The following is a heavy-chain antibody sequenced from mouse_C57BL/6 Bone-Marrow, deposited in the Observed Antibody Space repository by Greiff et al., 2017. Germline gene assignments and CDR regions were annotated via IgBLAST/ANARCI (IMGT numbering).Heavy chain of an antibody. D-gene: IGHD2-10*01. Sequence: QVQLQQPGAELVMPGASVKLSCKASGYTFTSYWMPWVKQRPGQGLEWIGEIDPSDSYTYYNQKFKGKSTLSVDKSSSTAYMQLSSLTSEDSAVYYCATYYGQGSWFAYWGQGTLVTVSA. J-gene: IGHJ3*01. V-gene: IGHV1-69*01. CDR1: GYTFTSYW. CDR3: ATYYGQGSWFAY. CDR2: IDPSDSYT.